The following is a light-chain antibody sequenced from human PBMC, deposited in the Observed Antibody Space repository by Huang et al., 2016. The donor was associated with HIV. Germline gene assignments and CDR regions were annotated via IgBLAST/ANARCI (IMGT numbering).Light chain of an antibody. Sequence: GDRVTITCRASQSVGYWLAWYQQKSGKAHKLLIYKASTLEGGVPSRFSGSGSGTEFTLTISSLQPDDFATYYCQQYNNYWTFGQGTKVELK. CDR1: QSVGYW. J-gene: IGKJ1*01. V-gene: IGKV1-5*03. CDR3: QQYNNYWT. CDR2: KAS.